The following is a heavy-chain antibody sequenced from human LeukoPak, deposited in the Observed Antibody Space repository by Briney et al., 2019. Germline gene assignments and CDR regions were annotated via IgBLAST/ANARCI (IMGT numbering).Heavy chain of an antibody. CDR2: MNPNSGNT. J-gene: IGHJ3*02. D-gene: IGHD6-19*01. V-gene: IGHV1-8*01. CDR3: ARGRLGAFDI. CDR1: AYTFTIYD. Sequence: ASVTVSFTSSAYTFTIYDINWVRRAPGQGLEWMGWMNPNSGNTGYAQKFQGRVTMTRNTSISTAYMELSSLRSEDTAVYYCARGRLGAFDIWGQGTMVTVSS.